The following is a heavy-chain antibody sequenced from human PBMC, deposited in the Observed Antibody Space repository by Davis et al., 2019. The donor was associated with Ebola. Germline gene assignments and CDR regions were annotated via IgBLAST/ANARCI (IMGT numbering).Heavy chain of an antibody. CDR1: GYIFSIYW. J-gene: IGHJ4*02. V-gene: IGHV5-51*01. D-gene: IGHD3-3*01. CDR2: INPDDSNT. Sequence: KVSCKASGYIFSIYWIAWVRQMPGKGLEWMGIINPDDSNTRYSPSLQGQVTISADKSINTAYLQWSSLKASDTAMYYCARRNHYDFWSGYLIWGQGTLVTVSS. CDR3: ARRNHYDFWSGYLI.